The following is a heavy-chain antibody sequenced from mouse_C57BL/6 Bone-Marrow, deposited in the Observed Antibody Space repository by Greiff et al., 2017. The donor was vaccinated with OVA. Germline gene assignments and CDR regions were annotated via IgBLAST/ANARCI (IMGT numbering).Heavy chain of an antibody. CDR2: IDPENGDT. CDR1: GFNIKDDY. J-gene: IGHJ1*03. Sequence: EVKVVESGAELVRPGASVKLSCTASGFNIKDDYMHWVKQRPEQGLEWIGWIDPENGDTEYASKFQGKATITADTSSNTAYLQLSSLTSEDTAVYYCTTGADYYGSSPWYFDVWGTGTTVTVSS. D-gene: IGHD1-1*01. CDR3: TTGADYYGSSPWYFDV. V-gene: IGHV14-4*01.